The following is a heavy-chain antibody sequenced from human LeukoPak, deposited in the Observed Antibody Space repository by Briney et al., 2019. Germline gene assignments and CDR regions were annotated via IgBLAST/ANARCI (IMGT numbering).Heavy chain of an antibody. V-gene: IGHV3-7*02. Sequence: GGSLRLSCVASGFTFSRYWMSWVRQAPGKGLEWVANIKQDGSEKNYVGSVKGRFTISRDNAKNSLYLQMNSLRAEDTAVYYCATSWYSEYWGQGTLVTVSS. CDR3: ATSWYSEY. D-gene: IGHD6-13*01. J-gene: IGHJ4*02. CDR1: GFTFSRYW. CDR2: IKQDGSEK.